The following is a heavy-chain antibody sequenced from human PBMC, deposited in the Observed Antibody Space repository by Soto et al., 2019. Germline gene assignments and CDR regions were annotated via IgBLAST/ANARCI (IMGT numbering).Heavy chain of an antibody. CDR1: GFTFRSYA. Sequence: DVQLLESGGGLVQPGGSLRLSCAASGFTFRSYAMSWVRQAPGKGLEWVSGISGSGISTHYADSVKGRFTVSRDNSKNTLNLPMNSLRAEETAVYNCAKEPVGPDWYFDLWGRGTLVTVSS. CDR2: ISGSGIST. CDR3: AKEPVGPDWYFDL. V-gene: IGHV3-23*01. J-gene: IGHJ2*01.